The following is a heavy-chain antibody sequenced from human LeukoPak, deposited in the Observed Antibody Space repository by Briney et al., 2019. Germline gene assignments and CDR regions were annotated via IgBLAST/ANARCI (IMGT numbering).Heavy chain of an antibody. CDR2: MSGNA. CDR1: GFTFNKYA. J-gene: IGHJ6*02. CDR3: AKTTRYSNSPMDV. V-gene: IGHV3-23*01. Sequence: PGGSLRLSCAASGFTFNKYAMSWVRQGPGKGPEWVSAMSGNAYYADSVKGRFTISRDDSKNTLYLQMNSLRAEDTAVYYCAKTTRYSNSPMDVWGQGTTVTVSS. D-gene: IGHD6-13*01.